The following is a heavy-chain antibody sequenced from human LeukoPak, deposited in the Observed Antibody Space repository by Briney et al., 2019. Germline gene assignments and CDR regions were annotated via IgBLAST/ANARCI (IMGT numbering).Heavy chain of an antibody. Sequence: ASVKVSCKASGYTFTSYYIHWVRQAPGQGLEWMGIINPIRGSTNYAQKFQGRVTITADKSTSTAYMELSSLRSEGTAVYYCARGYEEYSSSPGLDYWGQGTLVSVSS. CDR3: ARGYEEYSSSPGLDY. J-gene: IGHJ4*02. CDR2: INPIRGST. D-gene: IGHD6-6*01. V-gene: IGHV1-46*01. CDR1: GYTFTSYY.